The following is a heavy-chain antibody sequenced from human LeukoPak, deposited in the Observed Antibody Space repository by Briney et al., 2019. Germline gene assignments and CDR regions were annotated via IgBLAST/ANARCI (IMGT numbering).Heavy chain of an antibody. V-gene: IGHV4-59*01. J-gene: IGHJ4*02. CDR1: GGSISSYY. CDR3: ARAERGYSYGYIYY. Sequence: SETLSLTCTVSGGSISSYYWSWIRQPPGKGLEWIGYIYYSGSTNYIPSLKSRVTISVDTSKNQFSLKLSSVTAADTAVYYCARAERGYSYGYIYYWGQGTLVTVSS. CDR2: IYYSGST. D-gene: IGHD5-18*01.